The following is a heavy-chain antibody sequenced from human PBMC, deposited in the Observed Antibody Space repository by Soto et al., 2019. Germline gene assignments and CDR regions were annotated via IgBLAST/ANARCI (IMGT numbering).Heavy chain of an antibody. V-gene: IGHV5-51*01. CDR1: GYSFTSYW. D-gene: IGHD3-10*01. Sequence: PGESLKISCKGSGYSFTSYWIGWMRQMPGKGLEWMGIIYPADSDTRYSPSFQGQVTISADKSISTAYLQWSSLKASDTAMYYCARHRVTMVRGVYYYYNLDVWGQGTTVTVSS. CDR3: ARHRVTMVRGVYYYYNLDV. J-gene: IGHJ6*02. CDR2: IYPADSDT.